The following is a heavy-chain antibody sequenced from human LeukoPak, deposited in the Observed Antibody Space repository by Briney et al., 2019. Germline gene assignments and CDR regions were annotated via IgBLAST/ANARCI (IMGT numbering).Heavy chain of an antibody. D-gene: IGHD1-26*01. CDR1: GYSFTSYW. Sequence: GESLKIPCKGSGYSFTSYWIGWVRQMPGRGLEWMGIIYPGDSDTRYSPSFQGQVTISADKSISTAYLQWSSLKASDTTMYYCARRGSGRYYTPDHWGQGTLVTVSS. CDR3: ARRGSGRYYTPDH. CDR2: IYPGDSDT. V-gene: IGHV5-51*01. J-gene: IGHJ4*02.